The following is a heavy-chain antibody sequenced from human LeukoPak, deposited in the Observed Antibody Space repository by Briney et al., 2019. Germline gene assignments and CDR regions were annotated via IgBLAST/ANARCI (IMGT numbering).Heavy chain of an antibody. CDR1: GFTFSSYA. CDR2: ISSNGGSA. V-gene: IGHV3-64*01. CDR3: ARCNYDFWSGYDY. D-gene: IGHD3-3*01. J-gene: IGHJ4*02. Sequence: GGSLRLSCAASGFTFSSYAMHWVRQAPGKGLEYVSAISSNGGSAYYANSVKGRFTISRDNSKNTLYLQMGSLRAEDMAVYYCARCNYDFWSGYDYWGQGTLVTVSS.